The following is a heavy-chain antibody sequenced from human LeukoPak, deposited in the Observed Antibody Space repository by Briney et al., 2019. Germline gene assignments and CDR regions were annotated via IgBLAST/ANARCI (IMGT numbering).Heavy chain of an antibody. J-gene: IGHJ4*02. CDR3: AKIVVVAATIDY. CDR1: GFTFSSYG. V-gene: IGHV3-30*18. CDR2: ISYDGSNK. D-gene: IGHD2-15*01. Sequence: PGGSLRLSCAASGFTFSSYGMHWVRQAPGKGLEGVAVISYDGSNKYYADSVKGRFTISRDNSKNTLYLQMNSLRDEDTAVYYCAKIVVVAATIDYWGQGTLVTVSS.